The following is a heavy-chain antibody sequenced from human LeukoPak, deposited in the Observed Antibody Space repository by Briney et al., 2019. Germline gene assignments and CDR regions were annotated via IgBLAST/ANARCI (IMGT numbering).Heavy chain of an antibody. Sequence: PGGPLRLFCAASGFPFTSYAMSWLRQAPGKGLEWVGLIKSKSDGGTTDYAAPVKGRFTISRDDSKNTLYLQMNSLTTEDTAVYYCTTLGYSYGRSFDYWGQGTLVTVSS. CDR2: IKSKSDGGTT. J-gene: IGHJ4*02. D-gene: IGHD5-18*01. V-gene: IGHV3-15*01. CDR1: GFPFTSYA. CDR3: TTLGYSYGRSFDY.